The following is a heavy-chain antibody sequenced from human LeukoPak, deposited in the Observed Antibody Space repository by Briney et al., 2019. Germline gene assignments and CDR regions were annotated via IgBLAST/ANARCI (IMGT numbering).Heavy chain of an antibody. Sequence: GGSLRLSCAASGFTFSSYGMHWVRQAPGKGLEWVAFIRYDGSNKYYADSVKGRFTISRDNSKNTLYLQMNSLRADDTAVYYCAKDRAYPNDVFDIWGQGTMVTVSS. D-gene: IGHD2-21*01. J-gene: IGHJ3*02. CDR3: AKDRAYPNDVFDI. V-gene: IGHV3-30*02. CDR1: GFTFSSYG. CDR2: IRYDGSNK.